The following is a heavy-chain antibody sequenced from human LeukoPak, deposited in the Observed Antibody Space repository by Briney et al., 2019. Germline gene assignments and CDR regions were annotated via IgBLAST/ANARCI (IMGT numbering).Heavy chain of an antibody. D-gene: IGHD6-13*01. CDR2: ISGSGGST. V-gene: IGHV3-23*01. CDR1: GFTFSSYA. CDR3: AKEEGSSSWHPEYFQH. J-gene: IGHJ1*01. Sequence: GGSLRLSCAASGFTFSSYAMSWVRQAPGKGLEWVSAISGSGGSTYCADSVKGRFTISRDNSKNTLYLQMNSLRAEDTAVYYCAKEEGSSSWHPEYFQHWGQGTLVTVSS.